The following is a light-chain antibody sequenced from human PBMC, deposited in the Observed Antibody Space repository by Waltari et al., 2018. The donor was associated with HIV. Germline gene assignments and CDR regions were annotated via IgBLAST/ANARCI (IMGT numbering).Light chain of an antibody. CDR1: QSVSSN. CDR2: GAS. J-gene: IGKJ1*01. V-gene: IGKV3-15*01. CDR3: QQYSNWPRT. Sequence: EIVMTQSPATLSVSPGERATLSCRASQSVSSNLAWYQHEPGQAPRLFIYGASTRATGIPARFSGSGSGTDFTLTISSLQSEDFAVYYCQQYSNWPRTFGQGTKVEIK.